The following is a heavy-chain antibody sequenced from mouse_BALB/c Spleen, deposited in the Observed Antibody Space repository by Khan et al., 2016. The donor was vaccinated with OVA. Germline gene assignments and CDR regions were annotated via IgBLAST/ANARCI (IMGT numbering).Heavy chain of an antibody. Sequence: EVELVESGGGLVQPGGSRKLSCAASGFTFSDSGIAWVRQSPGKGPAWVAFISNLAYSIYYAATVTGRFTISRENAKNTLYLEMSSLRSEDTAMYYCARSWAMDYWGQGTSVTVSS. CDR1: GFTFSDSG. J-gene: IGHJ4*01. CDR3: ARSWAMDY. CDR2: ISNLAYSI. V-gene: IGHV5-15*02.